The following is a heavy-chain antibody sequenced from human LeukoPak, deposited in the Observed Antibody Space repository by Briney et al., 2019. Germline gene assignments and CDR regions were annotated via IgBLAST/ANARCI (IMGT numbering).Heavy chain of an antibody. CDR3: AKDAGQWQNWNWFAP. J-gene: IGHJ5*02. CDR2: ISHDGINT. V-gene: IGHV3-30*18. Sequence: PGGSLRLSCVASGFTFSDYWMSWVRQAPGKGLEWVAAISHDGINTYSGDSVKGRFTISRDNSKNTLFLQMTSLRPEDTAMYYCAKDAGQWQNWNWFAPWGQGTLVIVSS. D-gene: IGHD6-19*01. CDR1: GFTFSDYW.